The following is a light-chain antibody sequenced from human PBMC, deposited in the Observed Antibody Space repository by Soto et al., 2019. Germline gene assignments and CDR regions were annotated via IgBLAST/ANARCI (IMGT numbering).Light chain of an antibody. Sequence: DMQLTQSPSSLSASVGDRVTITCRARQSIGNFLHWYQQQPGKAPRLLIYATSSLQSGVPSRFSGSGSGTDFTLTISSPPPEDCATYYCLPSYSTPYSFGQGTKLEI. V-gene: IGKV1-39*01. CDR3: LPSYSTPYS. CDR1: QSIGNF. J-gene: IGKJ2*01. CDR2: ATS.